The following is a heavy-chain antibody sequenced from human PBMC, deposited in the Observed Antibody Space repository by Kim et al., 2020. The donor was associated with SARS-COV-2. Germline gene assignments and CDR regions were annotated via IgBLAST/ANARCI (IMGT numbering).Heavy chain of an antibody. Sequence: SFTASGHRFGNYWIAWVRQMPGKGLEWMGIIYPDDSDARYSPSFQGQVTISADKSTSTAHLQWSSLKASDTAIYYCATTEITASEKYYFDNW. CDR1: GHRFGNYW. J-gene: IGHJ4*01. CDR2: IYPDDSDA. D-gene: IGHD6-13*01. CDR3: ATTEITASEKYYFDN. V-gene: IGHV5-51*01.